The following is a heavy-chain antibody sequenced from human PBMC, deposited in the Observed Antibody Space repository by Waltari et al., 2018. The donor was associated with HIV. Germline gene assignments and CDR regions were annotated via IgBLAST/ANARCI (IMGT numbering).Heavy chain of an antibody. Sequence: EVQLVESGGGLVQPGGSLRLSCAASGFTFTNAWMSWVRQAPGKGLEGNCRNKKKADGGAKSYAAPGKSRFNISRDDSKNPVYLQMNSLKTEDTAVYFCAWHYYDYWGQGTLVTVSS. CDR2: NKKKADGGAK. V-gene: IGHV3-15*01. CDR3: AWHYYDY. J-gene: IGHJ4*02. CDR1: GFTFTNAW.